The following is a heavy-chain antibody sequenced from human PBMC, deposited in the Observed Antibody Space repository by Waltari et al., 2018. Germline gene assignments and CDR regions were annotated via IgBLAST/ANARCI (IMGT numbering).Heavy chain of an antibody. V-gene: IGHV1-18*01. CDR2: ISAYNGNT. CDR3: ARDPGIVGVYYFDY. D-gene: IGHD1-26*01. J-gene: IGHJ4*02. Sequence: QVQLVQSGAEVKKPGASVKVSCKASGYTFTSYGISWVRQAPGQGREGLGWISAYNGNTNYAQKLQGRVTMTTDTSTITAYMELRGLRSDDTAVYYCARDPGIVGVYYFDYWGQGTLVTVSS. CDR1: GYTFTSYG.